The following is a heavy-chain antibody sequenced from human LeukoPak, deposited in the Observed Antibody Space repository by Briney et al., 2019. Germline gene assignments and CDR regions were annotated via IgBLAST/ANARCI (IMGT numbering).Heavy chain of an antibody. D-gene: IGHD5-12*01. CDR1: GYTFIGYY. Sequence: ASVKVSCKASGYTFIGYYIHWVRQAPGQGPEWMGWINPDTGGTNYAQNFQGRVTMTRDTSISIAYMDLNRVTSDDTAVYYCAREIVATTIDYWGQGTLVTVSS. J-gene: IGHJ4*02. CDR3: AREIVATTIDY. CDR2: INPDTGGT. V-gene: IGHV1-2*02.